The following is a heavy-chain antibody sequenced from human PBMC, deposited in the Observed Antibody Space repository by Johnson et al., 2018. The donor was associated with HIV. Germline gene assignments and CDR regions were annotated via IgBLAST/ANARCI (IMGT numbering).Heavy chain of an antibody. CDR1: GFTFDDYG. CDR3: AREGGDCSSTSCYQDAFDI. D-gene: IGHD2-2*01. V-gene: IGHV3-13*01. J-gene: IGHJ3*02. Sequence: VQLVESGGGLVHPGGSLRLSCAASGFTFDDYGMSWVRQAPGKGLEWVSAIGTAGDTYYPGSVKGRFTISRENAKNTLYLQMNSLRAEDTAVYYCAREGGDCSSTSCYQDAFDIWGQGTMVTVSS. CDR2: IGTAGDT.